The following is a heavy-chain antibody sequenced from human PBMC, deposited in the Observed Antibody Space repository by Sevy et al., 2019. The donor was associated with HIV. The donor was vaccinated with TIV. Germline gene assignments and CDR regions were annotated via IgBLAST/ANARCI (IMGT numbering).Heavy chain of an antibody. Sequence: GGSLRLSCAASGFTFDDYAMHWVRQAPGKGLEWVSGISWNSAFIGYADSVKGRLTISRDNAKNSLYLQMNSLKPEDTAFYYCAKDGGSGRGPSAEYFHHWDQGTLVTVSS. CDR2: ISWNSAFI. CDR3: AKDGGSGRGPSAEYFHH. CDR1: GFTFDDYA. D-gene: IGHD1-26*01. V-gene: IGHV3-9*01. J-gene: IGHJ1*01.